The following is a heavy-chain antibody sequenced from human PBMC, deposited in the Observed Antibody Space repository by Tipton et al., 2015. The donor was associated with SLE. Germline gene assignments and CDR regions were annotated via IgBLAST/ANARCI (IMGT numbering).Heavy chain of an antibody. Sequence: LRLSCAVYGGSFSGYYWNWIRQPPGKGLEWIGEVNHSGSTNCNPSLKSRVTISVDTSKNQFSLKLSSVTAADTAMYYCAREGDSSGWFTGDAFEIWGQGTMVTVSS. CDR2: VNHSGST. CDR1: GGSFSGYY. D-gene: IGHD6-19*01. J-gene: IGHJ3*02. V-gene: IGHV4-34*01. CDR3: AREGDSSGWFTGDAFEI.